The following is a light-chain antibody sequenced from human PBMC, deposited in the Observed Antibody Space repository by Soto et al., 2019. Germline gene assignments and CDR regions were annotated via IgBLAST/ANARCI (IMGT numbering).Light chain of an antibody. J-gene: IGKJ3*01. Sequence: EIVLTQSPATLSSSPGERATLSCRASQSVSSSYLSWHQQKPGQAPRLLIYAASSRATGIPDRFSGSGSGTDFTLTISRLEPEDFAVYYCQQYGSSLFTFGPGTKVDIK. CDR1: QSVSSSY. CDR2: AAS. V-gene: IGKV3-20*01. CDR3: QQYGSSLFT.